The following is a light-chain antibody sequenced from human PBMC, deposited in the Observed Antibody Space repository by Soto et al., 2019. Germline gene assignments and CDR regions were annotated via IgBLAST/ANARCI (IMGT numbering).Light chain of an antibody. J-gene: IGLJ2*01. CDR2: GNS. Sequence: SVLTQPPSVSGATGQRVTISCTGSSSNIGAGYDVHWYQQLPGTAPKLLIYGNSNRPSGVPDRFSGSKSGTSASLAITGLQAEDEADYYCQSYDSSLSGYVVFGGGTQLTVL. CDR3: QSYDSSLSGYVV. V-gene: IGLV1-40*01. CDR1: SSNIGAGYD.